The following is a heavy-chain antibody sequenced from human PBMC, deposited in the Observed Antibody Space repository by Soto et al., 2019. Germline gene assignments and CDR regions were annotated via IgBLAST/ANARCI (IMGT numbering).Heavy chain of an antibody. D-gene: IGHD3-16*02. V-gene: IGHV1-18*01. CDR2: ISAYNGNT. CDR3: ARDSGPRDYVWGSYRYPHVSYFAY. CDR1: GYTFTSYG. J-gene: IGHJ4*02. Sequence: GASVKVSCKASGYTFTSYGISWVRQAPGQGLEWMGWISAYNGNTNYAQKLQGRVTMTTDTSTSTAYMELRSLRSDDTAVYYCARDSGPRDYVWGSYRYPHVSYFAYWGQGTLVTVSS.